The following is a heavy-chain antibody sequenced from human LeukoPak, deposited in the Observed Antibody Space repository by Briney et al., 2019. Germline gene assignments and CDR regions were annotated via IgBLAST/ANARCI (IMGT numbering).Heavy chain of an antibody. CDR2: IYYSGST. V-gene: IGHV4-59*08. J-gene: IGHJ4*02. CDR3: ARVEIGYYFDY. D-gene: IGHD5-24*01. CDR1: SGSISSNY. Sequence: SETLSLTCSVSSGSISSNYWSWIRQPPGKELEWIGYIYYSGSTNYNPSLKSRVTISVDTSKNQFSLKLSSVTAADTAVYYCARVEIGYYFDYWGQGTLVTVSS.